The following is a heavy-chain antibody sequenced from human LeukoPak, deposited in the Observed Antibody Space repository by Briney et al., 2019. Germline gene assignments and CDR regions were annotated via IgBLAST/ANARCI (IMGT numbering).Heavy chain of an antibody. CDR1: GFTFSSYA. CDR3: ASESHSGYDYYYYYMDV. Sequence: GGSLRLSCAASGFTFSSYAMHWVRQAPGKGLEYVSAISSNGGSTYYANSVKGRFTISRDNSKNTLYLQMGSLRAEDMAVYYCASESHSGYDYYYYYMDVWGKGTTVTVSS. V-gene: IGHV3-64*01. J-gene: IGHJ6*03. CDR2: ISSNGGST. D-gene: IGHD5-12*01.